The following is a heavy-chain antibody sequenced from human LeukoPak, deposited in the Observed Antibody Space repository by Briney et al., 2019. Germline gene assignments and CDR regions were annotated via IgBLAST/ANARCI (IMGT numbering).Heavy chain of an antibody. J-gene: IGHJ1*01. D-gene: IGHD2-15*01. Sequence: GGSLRLSCAASGFTFDDYAMHWVRQAPGKGLEWVSGISWNSGSVGCVDSVKGRFTISRDNAKNSLYLQMNSLRTEDTALYYCAKGPNGGSRFSYFQRWGQGTLVTVSS. CDR1: GFTFDDYA. CDR3: AKGPNGGSRFSYFQR. CDR2: ISWNSGSV. V-gene: IGHV3-9*01.